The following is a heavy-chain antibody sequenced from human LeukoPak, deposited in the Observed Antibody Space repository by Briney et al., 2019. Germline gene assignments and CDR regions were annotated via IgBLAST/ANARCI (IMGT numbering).Heavy chain of an antibody. D-gene: IGHD5-18*01. CDR3: ARRVKKGSYGYGGFDY. V-gene: IGHV4-34*01. J-gene: IGHJ4*02. CDR2: INHSGST. CDR1: GGSISSYS. Sequence: PSETLSLTCTVSGGSISSYSWGWIRQPPGKGLEWIGEINHSGSTNYNPSLKSRVTISVDTSKNQFSLKLSSVTAADTAVYYCARRVKKGSYGYGGFDYWGQGTLVTVSS.